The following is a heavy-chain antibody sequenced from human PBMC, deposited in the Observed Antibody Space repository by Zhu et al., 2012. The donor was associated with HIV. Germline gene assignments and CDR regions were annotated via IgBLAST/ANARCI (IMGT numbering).Heavy chain of an antibody. D-gene: IGHD3-16*01. V-gene: IGHV4-39*07. Sequence: QVQLQESGPGLVKPSETLSVMCSVSGAAISSSSYYWGWIRQPPGRGLEWIGSVFYSGNTNYNPSLKSRVSISADTSKRTLSLKLHSVTAADTAVYYCARGGGXGAGYFNYWGQGTPVTGLL. J-gene: IGHJ4*02. CDR1: GAAISSSSYY. CDR2: VFYSGNT. CDR3: ARGGGXGAGYFNY.